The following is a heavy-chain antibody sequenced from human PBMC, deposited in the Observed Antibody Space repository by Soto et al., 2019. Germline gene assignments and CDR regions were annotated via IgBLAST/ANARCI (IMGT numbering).Heavy chain of an antibody. CDR3: ERDDSSGYYFPTFDY. V-gene: IGHV4-59*01. CDR2: IYYSGST. CDR1: GGSISSYY. J-gene: IGHJ4*02. Sequence: PSETLSLTCTVSGGSISSYYWSWIRQPPGKGLEWIGYIYYSGSTNYNPSLKSRVTISVDTSKNQFSLKLSSVTAADTAVYYCERDDSSGYYFPTFDYWGQGPLVTVYS. D-gene: IGHD3-22*01.